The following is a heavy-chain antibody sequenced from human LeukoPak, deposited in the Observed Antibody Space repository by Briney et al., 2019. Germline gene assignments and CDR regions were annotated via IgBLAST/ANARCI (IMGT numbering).Heavy chain of an antibody. CDR2: IYHSGST. D-gene: IGHD6-13*01. Sequence: PSETLSLTCTVSGGSISSSNWWSWVRQPPGKGLEWIGEIYHSGSTNYNPSLKSRVTISVDKSKNQFSLKLSSVTAADTAVYYCAVYSSSYNWFDPWGQGTLVTVSS. J-gene: IGHJ5*02. CDR1: GGSISSSNW. V-gene: IGHV4-4*02. CDR3: AVYSSSYNWFDP.